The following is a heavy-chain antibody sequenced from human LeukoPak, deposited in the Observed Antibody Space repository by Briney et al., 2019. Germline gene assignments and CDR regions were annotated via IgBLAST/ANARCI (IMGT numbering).Heavy chain of an antibody. V-gene: IGHV3-64D*06. D-gene: IGHD2-15*01. CDR2: VSINGSHT. Sequence: GGSLRLSCSASEFTFSTYATHWVRQAPGKGLEHISAVSINGSHTYYADSVKGRFTISRDNSKNTLYFQLSSLRPDDTAVYYCVEDSGVGGRWYYFDYWGRGTLVTVSS. CDR1: EFTFSTYA. J-gene: IGHJ4*02. CDR3: VEDSGVGGRWYYFDY.